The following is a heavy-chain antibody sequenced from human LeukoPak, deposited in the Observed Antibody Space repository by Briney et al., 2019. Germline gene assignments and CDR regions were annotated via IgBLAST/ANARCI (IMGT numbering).Heavy chain of an antibody. Sequence: GGSLRLSCAASGFTFSGYTMNWVRQAPGKGLEWVSSISPTGRSTWHADSVKGRFTISRDNAKDSLYLQMSSLRAEDTAMYFCARDFTGESGYSGYWGQGTLVTVSS. D-gene: IGHD3-22*01. CDR3: ARDFTGESGYSGY. V-gene: IGHV3-21*06. J-gene: IGHJ4*02. CDR2: ISPTGRST. CDR1: GFTFSGYT.